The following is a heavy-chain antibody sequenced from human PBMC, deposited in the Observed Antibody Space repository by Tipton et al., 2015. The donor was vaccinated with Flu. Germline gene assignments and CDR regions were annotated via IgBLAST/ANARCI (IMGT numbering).Heavy chain of an antibody. CDR1: GGSFSSHY. CDR3: ARGPLLDL. CDR2: INHSGST. V-gene: IGHV4-34*01. J-gene: IGHJ2*01. D-gene: IGHD5/OR15-5a*01. Sequence: TLSLTCAVYGGSFSSHYWSWIRQPPGKGLEWIGEINHSGSTNYNPSLKSRVTISVDTSKNQFSLKLSSVTAADTAVYYCARGPLLDLWGRGTLVTVSS.